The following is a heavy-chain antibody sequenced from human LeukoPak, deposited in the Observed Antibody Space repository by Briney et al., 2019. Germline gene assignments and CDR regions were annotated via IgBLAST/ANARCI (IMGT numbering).Heavy chain of an antibody. D-gene: IGHD3-10*01. V-gene: IGHV3-21*01. CDR3: AREPRYYYGSAWYYFDY. CDR2: ISSSSSYI. CDR1: GFTFSSYS. Sequence: GGSLRLSCAASGFTFSSYSMNWVRQAPGKGLEWVSSISSSSSYIYYADSVKGRFTISRDNAKNSLYLQMNSLGAEDTAVYYCAREPRYYYGSAWYYFDYWGQGTLVTVSS. J-gene: IGHJ4*02.